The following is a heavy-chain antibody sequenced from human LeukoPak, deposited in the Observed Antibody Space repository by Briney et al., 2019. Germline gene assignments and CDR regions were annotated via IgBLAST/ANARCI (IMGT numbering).Heavy chain of an antibody. CDR1: GFTFSSYG. V-gene: IGHV3-30*18. J-gene: IGHJ6*02. CDR3: AKVGILWFGELDGMDV. CDR2: ISYDGSNK. D-gene: IGHD3-10*01. Sequence: GGSLRLSCAASGFTFSSYGMHWVRQAPGKGLEWVAVISYDGSNKYYADSVKGRFTISRDNSKNTLYLQMNSLRAEDTAVYYCAKVGILWFGELDGMDVWGQGTTVTVSS.